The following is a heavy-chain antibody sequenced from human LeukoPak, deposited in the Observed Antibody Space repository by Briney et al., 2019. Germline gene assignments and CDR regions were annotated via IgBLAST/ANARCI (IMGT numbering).Heavy chain of an antibody. CDR3: ARHIMGASDAFDI. J-gene: IGHJ3*02. V-gene: IGHV3-20*04. Sequence: TGGSLRLSCAASGFTFDDYGMSWVRQAPGKGLEWVSGINWNGGSTGYADSVKGRFTTSRDNAKNSLYLQMNSLRAEDSALYFCARHIMGASDAFDIWGQGTLVTVSS. CDR1: GFTFDDYG. CDR2: INWNGGST. D-gene: IGHD1-26*01.